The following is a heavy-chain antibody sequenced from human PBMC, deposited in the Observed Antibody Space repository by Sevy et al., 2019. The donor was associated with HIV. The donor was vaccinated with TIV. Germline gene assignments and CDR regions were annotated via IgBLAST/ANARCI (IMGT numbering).Heavy chain of an antibody. D-gene: IGHD5-18*01. V-gene: IGHV1-2*02. CDR1: GYTFTGYY. CDR2: INPNSGGT. Sequence: ASVKVSCKASGYTFTGYYMHWVRQAPGQGLEWMGWINPNSGGTNYAQKFQGRVTMTRDTSISTAYMELSRLRSDDTAVYYCARWTQDGGNQENDYWGQGTLVTVSS. J-gene: IGHJ4*02. CDR3: ARWTQDGGNQENDY.